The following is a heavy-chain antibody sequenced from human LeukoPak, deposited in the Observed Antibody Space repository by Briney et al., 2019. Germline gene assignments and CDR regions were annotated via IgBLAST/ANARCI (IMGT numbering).Heavy chain of an antibody. V-gene: IGHV3-33*01. J-gene: IGHJ4*02. Sequence: PGRSLRLSCATSGFTFSSYGMHWVRQAPGKGLEWGAVIWYDGSNKYYADSVKGRFTVSRDNSKNTLYLQMNSLRAEDTAVYYCARDGVPYCSSTSCPKLSQAVAGRLDYWGQGTLVTVSS. D-gene: IGHD2-2*01. CDR2: IWYDGSNK. CDR3: ARDGVPYCSSTSCPKLSQAVAGRLDY. CDR1: GFTFSSYG.